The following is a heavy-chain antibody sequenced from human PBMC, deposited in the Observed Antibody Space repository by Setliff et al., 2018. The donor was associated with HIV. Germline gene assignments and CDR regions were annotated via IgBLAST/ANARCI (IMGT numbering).Heavy chain of an antibody. CDR2: FYYSGTT. V-gene: IGHV4-39*01. CDR3: ARQGQLGSE. Sequence: PSETLSLTCTVSGVSFSSSSYYRGWIRQPPGKGLEWIGSFYYSGTTYYNPSLKSRLTISVDTSKNQFSLKLSTVTAADTAVYYCARQGQLGSEWGQGTLVTVSS. CDR1: GVSFSSSSYY. D-gene: IGHD1-1*01. J-gene: IGHJ4*02.